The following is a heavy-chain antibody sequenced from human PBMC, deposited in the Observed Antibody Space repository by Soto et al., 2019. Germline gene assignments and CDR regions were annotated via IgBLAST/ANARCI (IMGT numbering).Heavy chain of an antibody. CDR1: VFTFSSYA. V-gene: IGHV3-30-3*01. D-gene: IGHD6-19*01. J-gene: IGHJ4*02. CDR3: ARDNSIAVAGTVTD. CDR2: ISYDGSNK. Sequence: PGGSLRRPCAASVFTFSSYAMHWVRQAPGKGLEWVAVISYDGSNKYYADSVKGRFTNSRDNSKNTLYLQMNSLRAEDTAVYYCARDNSIAVAGTVTDWGQGTLVTVSS.